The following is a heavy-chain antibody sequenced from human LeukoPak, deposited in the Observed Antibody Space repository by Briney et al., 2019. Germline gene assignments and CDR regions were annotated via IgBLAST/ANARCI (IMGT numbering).Heavy chain of an antibody. D-gene: IGHD3-22*01. CDR3: ASAVVDTYYYDSSGYYYDY. Sequence: SETLSLTCTVSGGSISSGDYYWSWIRQPPGKGLEWIGYIYHSGSTYYNPSLKSRVTISVDRSKNQFSLKLSSVTAADTAVYYCASAVVDTYYYDSSGYYYDYWGQGTLVTVSS. J-gene: IGHJ4*02. CDR2: IYHSGST. CDR1: GGSISSGDYY. V-gene: IGHV4-30-2*01.